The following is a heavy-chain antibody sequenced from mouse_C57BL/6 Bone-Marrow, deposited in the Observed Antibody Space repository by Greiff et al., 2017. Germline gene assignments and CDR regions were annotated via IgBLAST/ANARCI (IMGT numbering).Heavy chain of an antibody. CDR2: IHPSDSDT. J-gene: IGHJ2*01. CDR1: GYTFTSYW. Sequence: VQLQQPGAELVKPGASVKVSCKASGYTFTSYWMHWVKQRPGQGLAWIGRIHPSDSDTNYNQKFKGKATLTVDKSSSTAYMKLISLTSEDSEVYYGDMGCSSRRLDYWGQGTTLTVSS. V-gene: IGHV1-74*01. D-gene: IGHD1-1*01. CDR3: DMGCSSRRLDY.